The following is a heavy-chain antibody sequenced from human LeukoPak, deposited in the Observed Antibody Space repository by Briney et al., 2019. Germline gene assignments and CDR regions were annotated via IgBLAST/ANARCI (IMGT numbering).Heavy chain of an antibody. CDR3: VKDLDFRADC. Sequence: GGSLRLSCAASGFTFSSYSMNWVRQTPGRGLVWVVRINTDGTIIDYADSVQGRFTISRDNAKNTLYLQMNSLRAEDTALYYCVKDLDFRADCWGQGTLVTVSS. J-gene: IGHJ4*02. CDR1: GFTFSSYS. D-gene: IGHD2/OR15-2a*01. CDR2: INTDGTII. V-gene: IGHV3-74*01.